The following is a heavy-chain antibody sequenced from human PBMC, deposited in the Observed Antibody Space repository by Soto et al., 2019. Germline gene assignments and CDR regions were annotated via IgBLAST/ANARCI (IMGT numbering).Heavy chain of an antibody. J-gene: IGHJ6*02. CDR3: AKDLSWVGRYYYCMDV. CDR2: ISGSGGST. Sequence: PGGSLRLSCAASGFTFSSYAMSWVRQAPGKGLEWVSAISGSGGSTYYADSVKGRFTISRDNSKNTLYLQMNSLRAEDTAVYHCAKDLSWVGRYYYCMDVWGQGTTVTVSS. CDR1: GFTFSSYA. D-gene: IGHD1-26*01. V-gene: IGHV3-23*01.